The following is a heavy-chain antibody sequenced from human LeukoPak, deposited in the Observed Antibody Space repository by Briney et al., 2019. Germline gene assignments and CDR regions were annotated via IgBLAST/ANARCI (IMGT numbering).Heavy chain of an antibody. V-gene: IGHV1-46*01. J-gene: IGHJ5*02. Sequence: GASVKVSCKASGYTFTRYYMHWVRQAPGQGLEWMGIFNPTDGGTSYAQNFQGRVTMTRDTSTSTVYMELSSLRSEDTAVYYVVRWSSPKDYYYDSSGYKHNWFDPWGQGTLVTVSS. CDR1: GYTFTRYY. CDR3: VRWSSPKDYYYDSSGYKHNWFDP. D-gene: IGHD3-22*01. CDR2: FNPTDGGT.